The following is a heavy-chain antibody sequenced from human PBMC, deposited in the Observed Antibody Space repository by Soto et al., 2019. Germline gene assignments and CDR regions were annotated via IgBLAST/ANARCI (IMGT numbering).Heavy chain of an antibody. CDR2: IIPIFGTA. J-gene: IGHJ4*02. D-gene: IGHD2-15*01. Sequence: QVQLVQSGAEEKKPWSSVKVSCKASGGTFSSYAISWVRQAPGQALEWMGGIIPIFGTANYEQKLQGTVTITANESTSRAYMALSSLRSEDTAVYYCARGPCSGGSCYDLSKHRYFEYWGLGRLVTVSS. CDR1: GGTFSSYA. V-gene: IGHV1-69*01. CDR3: ARGPCSGGSCYDLSKHRYFEY.